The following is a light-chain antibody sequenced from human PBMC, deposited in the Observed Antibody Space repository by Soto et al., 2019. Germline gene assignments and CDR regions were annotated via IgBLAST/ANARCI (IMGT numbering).Light chain of an antibody. V-gene: IGKV3-20*01. CDR2: GAS. Sequence: EVVMTQSPATLSVSPGERAILSCRASHSIGSDLAWYQQKVGQAPRLLIYGASSRATGIPDRFSGSGSGTDFTLTISRLEPEDFAVYYCQQYGSSPITFGQGTRLEIK. CDR3: QQYGSSPIT. J-gene: IGKJ5*01. CDR1: HSIGSD.